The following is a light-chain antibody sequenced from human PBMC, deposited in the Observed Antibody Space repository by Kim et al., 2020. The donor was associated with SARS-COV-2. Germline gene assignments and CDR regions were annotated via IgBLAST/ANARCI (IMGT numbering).Light chain of an antibody. CDR2: MAS. J-gene: IGKJ1*01. CDR1: QSVNTW. V-gene: IGKV1-5*03. CDR3: QQYNSYIWT. Sequence: DIQMTQSPSTLSASVGDRVTITCRASQSVNTWLAWYQQKPGNAPKVLIYMASNLESGLPSRFSGSGSGTEFTLTISSLQPDDFATYYCQQYNSYIWTFGQGTKVDIK.